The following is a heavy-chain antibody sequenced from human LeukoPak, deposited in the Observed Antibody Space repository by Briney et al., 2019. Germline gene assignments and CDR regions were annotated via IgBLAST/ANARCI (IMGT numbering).Heavy chain of an antibody. D-gene: IGHD3-9*01. Sequence: SETLSLTCTVSGGSISSGDYYSSWIRQPPGKGLEWFGYIYYSGSTYYNPSLKSRVTISVDTSKNQFSLKLSSVTAADTAVYYCARAPRYYDILTGYSVDAFDIWGQGTMVTVSS. CDR2: IYYSGST. CDR1: GGSISSGDYY. V-gene: IGHV4-30-4*08. J-gene: IGHJ3*02. CDR3: ARAPRYYDILTGYSVDAFDI.